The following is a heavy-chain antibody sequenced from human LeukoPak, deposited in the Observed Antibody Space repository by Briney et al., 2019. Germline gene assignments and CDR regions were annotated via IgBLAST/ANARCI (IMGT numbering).Heavy chain of an antibody. V-gene: IGHV4-4*07. CDR2: IYTSGST. CDR1: GDSSSTYY. J-gene: IGHJ5*02. CDR3: AREFSS. Sequence: SETLSLTCTVSGDSSSTYYWSWIRQPAGKGLEWIGLIYTSGSTNYNPSLKCRVTMSIDTSKNQFSLKLSSVTAADTAVYYCAREFSSWGQGTLVTVSS.